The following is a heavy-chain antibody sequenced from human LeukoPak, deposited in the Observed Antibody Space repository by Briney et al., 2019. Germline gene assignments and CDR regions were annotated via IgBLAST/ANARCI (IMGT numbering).Heavy chain of an antibody. J-gene: IGHJ4*02. CDR2: MNPDSGNA. Sequence: GASVKVSCKASGYTFTTYDLSWVRQATGQGFEWMGWMNPDSGNAGYAQKFQGRVTMTRNTSISTAYMELSNLTSEDTAVYYCARRIRGAPTDYWGQGTLVTVSS. CDR1: GYTFTTYD. CDR3: ARRIRGAPTDY. V-gene: IGHV1-8*01. D-gene: IGHD3-10*01.